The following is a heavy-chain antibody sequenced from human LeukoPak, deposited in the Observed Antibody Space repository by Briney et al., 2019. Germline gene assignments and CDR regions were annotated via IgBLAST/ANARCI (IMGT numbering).Heavy chain of an antibody. J-gene: IGHJ4*02. D-gene: IGHD1-14*01. Sequence: KTSETLSLTCTVSGGAISCGGYYWSWIRQHPGKGLEWIGYTHYSGSTYYNPSLKSRITISLDTSKNQFSLKLISVTAADTAVYYCARDRDHYFFDYWGQGTLVTVSS. CDR2: THYSGST. V-gene: IGHV4-31*03. CDR3: ARDRDHYFFDY. CDR1: GGAISCGGYY.